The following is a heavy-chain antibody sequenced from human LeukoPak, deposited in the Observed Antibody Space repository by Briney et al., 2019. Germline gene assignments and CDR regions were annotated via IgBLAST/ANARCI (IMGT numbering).Heavy chain of an antibody. CDR3: AICYPGANYWFDP. CDR2: TNPNTGGT. Sequence: ASVKVSCKASGYTFTDFYIHWVRQAPGQGLEWMGRTNPNTGGTNYAQKLQGRVTMTTDTSTSTAYMELSSLRSEDTAVYYCAICYPGANYWFDPWGQGTLVTVSS. V-gene: IGHV1-2*06. CDR1: GYTFTDFY. J-gene: IGHJ5*02. D-gene: IGHD2-15*01.